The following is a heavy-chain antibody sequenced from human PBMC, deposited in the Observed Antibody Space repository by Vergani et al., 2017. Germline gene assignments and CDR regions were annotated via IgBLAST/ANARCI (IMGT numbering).Heavy chain of an antibody. D-gene: IGHD1-7*01. CDR1: AFTFSSYS. Sequence: EVQLVESGGGLVKPGGSLRLSCAASAFTFSSYSMNWVRQAPGKGLEWVSSITSSGSYGYYADSVKGRFTISRDNAKNSLYLQMNSLRAEDTAVYYCAGGANWNYVGSGYCMDVWGKGTTVTVSS. CDR3: AGGANWNYVGSGYCMDV. V-gene: IGHV3-21*01. CDR2: ITSSGSYG. J-gene: IGHJ6*03.